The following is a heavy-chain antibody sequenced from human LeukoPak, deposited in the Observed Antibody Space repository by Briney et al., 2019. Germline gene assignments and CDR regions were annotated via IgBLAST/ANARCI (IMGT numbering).Heavy chain of an antibody. CDR2: ISSSGGTT. CDR3: AKDRWSSSSGNYFDY. D-gene: IGHD6-6*01. J-gene: IGHJ4*02. CDR1: GFTFSSYA. V-gene: IGHV3-23*01. Sequence: PGGSLRLSCAASGFTFSSYAMSWVRQAPGKGLEWVSAISSSGGTTDYADSVKGPFTISRDNSKNTLYLQRNSRRAEDTAIYYCAKDRWSSSSGNYFDYWGQGTLVTVSS.